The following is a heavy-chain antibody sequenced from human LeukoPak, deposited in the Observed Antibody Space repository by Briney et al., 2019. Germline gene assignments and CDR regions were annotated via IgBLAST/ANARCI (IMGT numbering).Heavy chain of an antibody. Sequence: PGGSLRLSCAASGFTFDDYGMSWVRQAPGKGLEWVSGINWNGGSTGYADSVKGRFTISRDNAKNSLYLQMNSLRAEDTALYYCAREGYYGSGTQPYSSTYYFDYWGQGTLVTVSS. V-gene: IGHV3-20*04. CDR2: INWNGGST. CDR3: AREGYYGSGTQPYSSTYYFDY. J-gene: IGHJ4*02. D-gene: IGHD3-10*01. CDR1: GFTFDDYG.